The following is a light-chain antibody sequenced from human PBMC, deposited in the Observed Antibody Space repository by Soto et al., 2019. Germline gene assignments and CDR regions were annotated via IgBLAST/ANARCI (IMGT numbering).Light chain of an antibody. CDR2: DVS. CDR3: NSYTSSSTYV. Sequence: QSALTQPASVSGSPGQSITISCTGTSSDVGGYNYVSWYQQHPGKAPKLMIYDVSNRPSGVSNRFSGSKSGNTASLTISGLHAEDEADYYCNSYTSSSTYVFGTGTQLTVL. V-gene: IGLV2-14*01. J-gene: IGLJ1*01. CDR1: SSDVGGYNY.